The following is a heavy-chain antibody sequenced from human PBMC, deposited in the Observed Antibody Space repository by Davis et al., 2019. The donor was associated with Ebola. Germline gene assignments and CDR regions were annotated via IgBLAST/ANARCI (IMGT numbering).Heavy chain of an antibody. CDR1: SFLFPSYW. J-gene: IGHJ4*02. Sequence: GESLKISCTASSFLFPSYWIGWVRQMPGKGLEWMGIIYPGDSDTRYSPSFQGQVTISADKSISTAYLQWSSLKASDTAMYYCARHGDGAPDYWGQGTLVTVYS. V-gene: IGHV5-51*01. CDR3: ARHGDGAPDY. CDR2: IYPGDSDT. D-gene: IGHD4-17*01.